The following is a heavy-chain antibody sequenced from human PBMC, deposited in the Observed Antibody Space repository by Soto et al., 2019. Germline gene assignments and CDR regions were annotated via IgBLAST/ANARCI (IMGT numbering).Heavy chain of an antibody. D-gene: IGHD6-25*01. V-gene: IGHV3-48*01. Sequence: SVTGRFTISRDNAMNSLYLQMNSLRVDDTAVYYCARDREGDGYTGEYWGQGSLVTVSS. CDR3: ARDREGDGYTGEY. J-gene: IGHJ4*02.